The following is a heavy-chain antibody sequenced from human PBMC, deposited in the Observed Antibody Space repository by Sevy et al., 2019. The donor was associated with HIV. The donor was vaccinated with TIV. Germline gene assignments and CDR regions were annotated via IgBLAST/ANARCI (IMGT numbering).Heavy chain of an antibody. D-gene: IGHD2-8*01. V-gene: IGHV3-30-3*01. CDR2: ISYDGSNK. CDR3: AREREGVYAASFDY. Sequence: GGSLRLSCAASGFTFSSYAMHWVRQAPGKGLEWVAVISYDGSNKYYAYPVKARFTISRDNSKNTLYLQMNSLRAEDTGVYYCAREREGVYAASFDYWGQGTLVTVSS. CDR1: GFTFSSYA. J-gene: IGHJ4*02.